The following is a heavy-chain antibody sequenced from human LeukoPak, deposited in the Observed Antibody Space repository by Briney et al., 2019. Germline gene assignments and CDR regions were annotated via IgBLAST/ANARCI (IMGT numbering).Heavy chain of an antibody. Sequence: PSETLSLTCAVYGGSFSGYYWSWIRQPPGKGLEWIGEINHSGSTNYNPSLKSRVTISVDTSKNQFSLKLSSVTAADTAVYYCASRIAAAPCDYWGQGTLVTVSS. D-gene: IGHD6-13*01. CDR3: ASRIAAAPCDY. J-gene: IGHJ4*02. CDR2: INHSGST. CDR1: GGSFSGYY. V-gene: IGHV4-34*01.